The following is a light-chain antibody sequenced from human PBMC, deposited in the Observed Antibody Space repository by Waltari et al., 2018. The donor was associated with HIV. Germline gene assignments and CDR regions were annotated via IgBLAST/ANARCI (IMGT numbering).Light chain of an antibody. CDR1: RSTIGNNP. J-gene: IGLJ2*01. V-gene: IGLV1-44*01. Sequence: QSVLTQPTSASGTPGQRVTIACSGSRSTIGNNPVQRYQQLPGTAPKLLIYSNNQRAAGVPDRVSGSKSGPPASLAIGGLQSDDEADYYCASWEDSLHGPVFGGGTKLTVL. CDR3: ASWEDSLHGPV. CDR2: SNN.